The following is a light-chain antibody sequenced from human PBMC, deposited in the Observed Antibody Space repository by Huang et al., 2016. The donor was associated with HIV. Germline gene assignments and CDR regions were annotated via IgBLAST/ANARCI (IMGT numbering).Light chain of an antibody. CDR2: AAS. V-gene: IGKV1-27*01. Sequence: DIQMTQSPSSLPTSVGDRVTITCRASQDIGNYLAWYQQKPGKVPKLLIYAASTLQSGVPSRFRGSGSGTDFTLTISSLQPEDVATYYSQKYNSAPYTFGQGTKLDI. CDR3: QKYNSAPYT. CDR1: QDIGNY. J-gene: IGKJ2*01.